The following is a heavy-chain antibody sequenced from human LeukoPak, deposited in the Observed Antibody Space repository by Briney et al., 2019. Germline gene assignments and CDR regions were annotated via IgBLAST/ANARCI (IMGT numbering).Heavy chain of an antibody. D-gene: IGHD3-9*01. CDR2: IPYDGSNK. Sequence: PGGSLRLSCAASGFTFSSYGMHWVRQAPGKGLEWVAVIPYDGSNKYYADSVKGRFTISRDNSKNTLYLQMNSLRAEDTAVYYCAKHGGVGRDDILTGYDGPDYWGQGTLVTVSS. V-gene: IGHV3-30*18. CDR1: GFTFSSYG. CDR3: AKHGGVGRDDILTGYDGPDY. J-gene: IGHJ4*02.